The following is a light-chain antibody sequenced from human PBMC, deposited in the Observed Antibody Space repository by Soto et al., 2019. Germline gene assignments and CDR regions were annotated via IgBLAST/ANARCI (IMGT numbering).Light chain of an antibody. J-gene: IGLJ2*01. CDR2: DVS. V-gene: IGLV2-14*01. CDR3: SSYTSSSTLV. CDR1: SSDVGGYNY. Sequence: QSALTQPASVSGSPGQSITISCTGTSSDVGGYNYVSWYQQHPGKAPKLMIYDVSHRPSGVSNRFSGSKSGNTASLTISGLQAEDEADYYCSSYTSSSTLVFGGGTKLTV.